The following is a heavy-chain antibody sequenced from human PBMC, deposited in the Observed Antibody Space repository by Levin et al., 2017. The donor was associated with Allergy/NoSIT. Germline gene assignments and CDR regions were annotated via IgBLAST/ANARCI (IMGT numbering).Heavy chain of an antibody. Sequence: KVSCQGSGYSFTNYWIAWVRQMPGKDLEWMGIIYPADSDTKYSPSFQGQVTISADKSISTAYLQWSSLKASDTAIYFCARRLGVGSWYFDLWGRGTLVTVSS. V-gene: IGHV5-51*01. D-gene: IGHD3-10*01. CDR1: GYSFTNYW. CDR3: ARRLGVGSWYFDL. CDR2: IYPADSDT. J-gene: IGHJ2*01.